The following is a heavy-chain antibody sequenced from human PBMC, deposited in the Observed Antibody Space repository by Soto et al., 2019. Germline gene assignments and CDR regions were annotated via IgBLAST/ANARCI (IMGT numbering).Heavy chain of an antibody. CDR2: ISWNSGSI. CDR3: AKGGPDCSSTSCPVRYYYYYMDV. J-gene: IGHJ6*03. V-gene: IGHV3-9*01. D-gene: IGHD2-2*01. CDR1: GFTFDDYA. Sequence: GGSLRLSCAASGFTFDDYAMHWVRQAPGKGLEWVSGISWNSGSIGYADSVKGRFTISRDNAKNSLYLQMNSLRAEDTALYYCAKGGPDCSSTSCPVRYYYYYMDVWGKGTTVTVSS.